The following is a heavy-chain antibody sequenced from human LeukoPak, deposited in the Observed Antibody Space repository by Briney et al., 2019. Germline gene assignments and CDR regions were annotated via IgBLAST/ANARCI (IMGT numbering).Heavy chain of an antibody. CDR2: IWYDGSNK. J-gene: IGHJ6*02. Sequence: GGSLRLSCAASGFTFSSYGMHWVRQAPGKGLEWVAVIWYDGSNKYYADSVKGRFTISRDNSKNTLYLQMNSLRAEDTAVYYCARGVVIYGMDVWGQGTTVTVSS. CDR1: GFTFSSYG. D-gene: IGHD2-21*01. V-gene: IGHV3-33*01. CDR3: ARGVVIYGMDV.